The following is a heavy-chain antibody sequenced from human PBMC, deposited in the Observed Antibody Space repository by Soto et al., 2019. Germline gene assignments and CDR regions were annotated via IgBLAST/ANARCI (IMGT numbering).Heavy chain of an antibody. CDR2: ISGSGGSR. D-gene: IGHD5-18*01. CDR1: GFNFSSFA. J-gene: IGHJ6*02. Sequence: GGSLRLSCAGSGFNFSSFAMTWVRQAPGKGLEWVSTISGSGGSRFYAASVKGRFTLTRDNSKDTVYLQMNSLRVEDTAFYYCAKEGTAEWIHYYYPTDVWGRGTPVTRSS. CDR3: AKEGTAEWIHYYYPTDV. V-gene: IGHV3-23*01.